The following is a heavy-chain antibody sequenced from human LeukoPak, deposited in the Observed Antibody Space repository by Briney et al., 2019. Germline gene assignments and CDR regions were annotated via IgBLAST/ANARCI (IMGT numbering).Heavy chain of an antibody. D-gene: IGHD3-9*01. V-gene: IGHV1-69*13. CDR1: GGTFSSYA. J-gene: IGHJ3*02. CDR3: ARPSRGLRYFSDAFDI. CDR2: IIPIFGTA. Sequence: GASVTVSCTASGGTFSSYAISWVRQAPGQGLEWMGGIIPIFGTANYAQKFQGRVTITADESTSTAYMELSSLRSEDTAVYYCARPSRGLRYFSDAFDIWGQGTMVTVSS.